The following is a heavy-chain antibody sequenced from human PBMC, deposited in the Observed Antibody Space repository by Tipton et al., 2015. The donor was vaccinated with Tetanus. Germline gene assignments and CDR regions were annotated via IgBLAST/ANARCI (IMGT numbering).Heavy chain of an antibody. D-gene: IGHD1-1*01. CDR3: ARGLDQYKSGNY. CDR2: ICYSEGT. J-gene: IGHJ4*02. CDR1: GGSISSSSYY. V-gene: IGHV4-31*03. Sequence: TLSLTCTVSGGSISSSSYYWGWIRQPPGKGLEWIGYICYSEGTYYNPSLKSRAIISGDTSGDQLSLKLRSVTAADTALYYCARGLDQYKSGNYWGQGTLVTVSS.